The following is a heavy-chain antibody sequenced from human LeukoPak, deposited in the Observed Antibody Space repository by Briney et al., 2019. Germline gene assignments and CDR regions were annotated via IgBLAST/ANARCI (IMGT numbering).Heavy chain of an antibody. CDR1: GGSISSSSYY. D-gene: IGHD2-15*01. CDR3: AKDVNVVVAATPDY. V-gene: IGHV3-23*01. J-gene: IGHJ4*02. Sequence: ETLSLTCTVSGGSISSSSYYWGWIRQPPGKGLEWVSAISGSGGSTYYADSVKGRFTISRDNSKNTLYLQMNSLRAEDTAVYYCAKDVNVVVAATPDYWGQGALVTVSS. CDR2: ISGSGGST.